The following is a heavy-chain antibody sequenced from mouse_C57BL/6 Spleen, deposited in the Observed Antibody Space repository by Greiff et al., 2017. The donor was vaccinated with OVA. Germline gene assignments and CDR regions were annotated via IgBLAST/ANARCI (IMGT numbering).Heavy chain of an antibody. Sequence: QVQLQQPGAELVKPGAAVKLSCKASGYTFTSYWMHWVKQRPGQGLEWIGMIHPNSGSTNYNEKFKSKATLTVDKSSSTAYMQLSSLTSEDSAVYYCAGYSNGYYAMDYWGQGTSVTVSS. CDR2: IHPNSGST. D-gene: IGHD2-5*01. CDR1: GYTFTSYW. V-gene: IGHV1-64*01. J-gene: IGHJ4*01. CDR3: AGYSNGYYAMDY.